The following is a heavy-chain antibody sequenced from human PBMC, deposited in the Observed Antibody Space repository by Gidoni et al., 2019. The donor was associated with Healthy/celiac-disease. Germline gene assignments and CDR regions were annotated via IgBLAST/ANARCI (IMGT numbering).Heavy chain of an antibody. CDR1: GFTFSTAW. Sequence: EVQLVESGGGLVKPGGSLRLSCAASGFTFSTAWMSWVRQAPGKGLEWVGRIKSKTDGGTTDYAAPVKGRFTISRDDSKNTLYLQMNSLKTEDTAVYYCTTDGLDDSSGYYDYWGQGTLVTVSS. V-gene: IGHV3-15*01. CDR2: IKSKTDGGTT. D-gene: IGHD3-22*01. J-gene: IGHJ4*02. CDR3: TTDGLDDSSGYYDY.